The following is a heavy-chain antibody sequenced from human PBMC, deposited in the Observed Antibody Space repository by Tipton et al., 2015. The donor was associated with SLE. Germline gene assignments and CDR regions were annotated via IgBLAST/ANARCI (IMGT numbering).Heavy chain of an antibody. Sequence: TLSLTCAVYGGSFSGYYWSLIRQRPGKGLEWIGEINHSGSTNYNPSLKSRVTISVDTSKNQFSLKLSSVTAADTAVYYCARGLGDIAARTSWYFDLWGRGPLLAVS. J-gene: IGHJ2*01. CDR2: INHSGST. CDR3: ARGLGDIAARTSWYFDL. CDR1: GGSFSGYY. D-gene: IGHD6-6*01. V-gene: IGHV4-34*01.